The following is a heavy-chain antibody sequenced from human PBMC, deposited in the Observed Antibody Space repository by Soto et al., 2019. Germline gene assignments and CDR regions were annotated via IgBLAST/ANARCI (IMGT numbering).Heavy chain of an antibody. J-gene: IGHJ4*02. D-gene: IGHD3-10*02. Sequence: PWGSLRLSCAASGFTFSSYEMNWVRQAPGKGLEWVSYISSSGSTIYYADSVKGRFTISRDNAKNSLYLQMNSLRAEDTAVYYCARSKSMYRYWGQGTLVTVSS. CDR3: ARSKSMYRY. V-gene: IGHV3-48*03. CDR2: ISSSGSTI. CDR1: GFTFSSYE.